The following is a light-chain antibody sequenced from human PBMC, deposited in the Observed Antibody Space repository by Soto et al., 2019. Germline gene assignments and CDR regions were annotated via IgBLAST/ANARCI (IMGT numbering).Light chain of an antibody. Sequence: DIQMTQSPSSLSASVGDRVTITCRSSQSISGFLNWYQQKPGKAPKLLIYGASSLQRGVPSRFSGSGSGTDFTLTISNLQPEDFASYYCQQSDSTPRTFGQGTKVEV. J-gene: IGKJ1*01. V-gene: IGKV1-39*01. CDR3: QQSDSTPRT. CDR2: GAS. CDR1: QSISGF.